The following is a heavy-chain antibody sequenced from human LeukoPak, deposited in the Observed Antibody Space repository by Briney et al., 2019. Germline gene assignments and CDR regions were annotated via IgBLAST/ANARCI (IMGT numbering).Heavy chain of an antibody. J-gene: IGHJ5*02. Sequence: SETLSLTCAVYGGSFSGYYWSWIRQPPGKGLEWIGEINHSGSTNYNPSLKSRVTISVDTSKNQFSLKLSSVTAADTAVYYCARRIEVQYLGGFDPWGQGTLVTVSS. CDR3: ARRIEVQYLGGFDP. CDR2: INHSGST. D-gene: IGHD2/OR15-2a*01. V-gene: IGHV4-34*01. CDR1: GGSFSGYY.